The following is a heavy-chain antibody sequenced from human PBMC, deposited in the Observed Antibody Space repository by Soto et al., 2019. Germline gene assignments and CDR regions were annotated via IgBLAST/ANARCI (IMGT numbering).Heavy chain of an antibody. CDR3: TTALEWLEYYYYYYGMDV. D-gene: IGHD3-3*01. CDR1: GFTFSNSW. J-gene: IGHJ6*04. V-gene: IGHV3-15*07. Sequence: SPRLSCAASGFTFSNSWMTLALQTPGKGLEWVGRIKSKTDGGTTDYAAPVKGRFTISRDDSKNTLYLQMNSLKTEDTAVYYCTTALEWLEYYYYYYGMDVLVKGTTVTVSS. CDR2: IKSKTDGGTT.